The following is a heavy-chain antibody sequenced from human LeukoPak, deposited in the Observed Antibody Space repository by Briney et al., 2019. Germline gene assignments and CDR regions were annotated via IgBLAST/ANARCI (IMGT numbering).Heavy chain of an antibody. CDR2: ISSSSSYI. CDR3: ARPPSTGYCSSTSCPMDV. D-gene: IGHD2-2*01. J-gene: IGHJ6*02. CDR1: GFTFSSYS. Sequence: PGGSLRLSCAASGFTFSSYSMNWVRQAPGKGLEWVSSISSSSSYIYYADSVKGRFTISRDNAKNSLYLQMNSLRAEDTAVYYCARPPSTGYCSSTSCPMDVWGQGTTVTVPS. V-gene: IGHV3-21*01.